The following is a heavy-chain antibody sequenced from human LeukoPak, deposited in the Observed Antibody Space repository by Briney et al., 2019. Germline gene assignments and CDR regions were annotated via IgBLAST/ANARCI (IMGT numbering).Heavy chain of an antibody. CDR1: GFTFSRHA. Sequence: GGSLRLSCAASGFTFSRHAVHWVRQAPGKGLEWVAVISYEGSNKCYADSVKGRFTISRDNSKNTVYLQMNSLRAEDTAVYYCARDQAGIVVVVNTFGVDVWGQGTTVTVSS. CDR2: ISYEGSNK. CDR3: ARDQAGIVVVVNTFGVDV. D-gene: IGHD2-15*01. J-gene: IGHJ6*02. V-gene: IGHV3-30*04.